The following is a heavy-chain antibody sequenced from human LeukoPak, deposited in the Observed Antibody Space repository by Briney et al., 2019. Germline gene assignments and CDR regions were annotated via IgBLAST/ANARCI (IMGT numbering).Heavy chain of an antibody. Sequence: GGPLRLPCTASGFTFSIYWMSWVRQAPGKGLEWVANIKQEGSEKYYVVSVKGLFNISRHNAKNSLYLQMNSLRAEDTAVYYCARLRLTMIVARSFDIWGQGTMVTVSS. CDR3: ARLRLTMIVARSFDI. V-gene: IGHV3-7*01. CDR2: IKQEGSEK. CDR1: GFTFSIYW. D-gene: IGHD3-22*01. J-gene: IGHJ3*02.